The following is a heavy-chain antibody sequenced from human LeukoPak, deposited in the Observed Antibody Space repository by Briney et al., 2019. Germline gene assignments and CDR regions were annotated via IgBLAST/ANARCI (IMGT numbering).Heavy chain of an antibody. D-gene: IGHD6-13*01. CDR1: GGSFSGYY. J-gene: IGHJ6*03. Sequence: PSETLSLTCAVYGGSFSGYYWSWIRQPPGKGLEWIGEINHSGSTNYNPSLKSRVTISVDTSKNQFSLKLSSVTAADTAVYYCARVARAAAGTFYYYYYMDVWGKGTTVTISS. CDR3: ARVARAAAGTFYYYYYMDV. CDR2: INHSGST. V-gene: IGHV4-34*01.